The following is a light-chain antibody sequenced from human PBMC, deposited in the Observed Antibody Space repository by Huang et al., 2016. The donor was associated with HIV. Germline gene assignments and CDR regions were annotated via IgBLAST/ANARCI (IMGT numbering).Light chain of an antibody. Sequence: DIQMTQSPSSLSASVGDRVTITCRASQGISNSLAWYQQQPGKAPKLLLYAASRLESGVPSRFSGSGSGTDYTLTISSLQPEDFATYYCQQYYTTLTFGQGTKVEIK. CDR3: QQYYTTLT. CDR2: AAS. CDR1: QGISNS. V-gene: IGKV1-NL1*01. J-gene: IGKJ1*01.